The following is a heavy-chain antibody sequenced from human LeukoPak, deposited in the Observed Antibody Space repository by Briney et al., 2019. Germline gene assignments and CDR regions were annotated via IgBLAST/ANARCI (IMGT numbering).Heavy chain of an antibody. J-gene: IGHJ4*02. V-gene: IGHV4-39*01. CDR2: IHYGGIT. CDR1: GGSIRSSDDY. CDR3: ARRGSSGFLYYFVY. D-gene: IGHD6-19*01. Sequence: SETLSLTCTVFGGSIRSSDDYWGWIRQPPGKGLEWIGSIHYGGITYYNPSLKSRVTISVDTSKNQFSLKLSSVTAADTAVYYCARRGSSGFLYYFVYWGEGSLVTVCS.